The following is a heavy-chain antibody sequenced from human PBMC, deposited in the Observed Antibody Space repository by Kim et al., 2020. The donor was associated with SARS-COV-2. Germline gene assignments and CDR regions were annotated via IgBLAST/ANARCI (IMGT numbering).Heavy chain of an antibody. V-gene: IGHV6-1*01. D-gene: IGHD6-19*01. Sequence: DYAVSVKSRITINPDTSQNQFSLQLNSVTPEDTAVYYCAMSQWLGGLFDYWGQGTLVTVSS. J-gene: IGHJ4*02. CDR3: AMSQWLGGLFDY.